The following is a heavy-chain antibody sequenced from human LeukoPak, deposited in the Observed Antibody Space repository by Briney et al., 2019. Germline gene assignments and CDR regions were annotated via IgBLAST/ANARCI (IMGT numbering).Heavy chain of an antibody. V-gene: IGHV3-23*01. D-gene: IGHD3-22*01. CDR2: IYENGGTT. CDR1: GFTFRSHA. J-gene: IGHJ4*02. Sequence: GGSLRLSCVGSGFTFRSHAMSWVRQAPEKGLEFVSGIYENGGTTYYADSVEGRFSISRDNSKNTLYLQMDSLRGEDTAVYYCARAYNPYYYDSSGYYYFLYYWGQGTLVTVSS. CDR3: ARAYNPYYYDSSGYYYFLYY.